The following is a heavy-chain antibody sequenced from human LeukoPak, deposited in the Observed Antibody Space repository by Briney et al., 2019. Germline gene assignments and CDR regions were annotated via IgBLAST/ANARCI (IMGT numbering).Heavy chain of an antibody. CDR2: INTGNGNT. V-gene: IGHV1-3*04. J-gene: IGHJ4*02. CDR3: ARVNGYSFDY. D-gene: IGHD2-8*01. Sequence: ASVKVSCKASGYTFTGFTIHWVRQAPGQRLEWMGWINTGNGNTKYSQKFQGRVTINRDTTASTAYMELSSLRSEDTAIYYCARVNGYSFDYWGQGALVTVSS. CDR1: GYTFTGFT.